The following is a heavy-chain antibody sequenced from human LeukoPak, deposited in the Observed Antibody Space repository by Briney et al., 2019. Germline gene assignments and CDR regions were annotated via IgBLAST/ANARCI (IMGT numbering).Heavy chain of an antibody. Sequence: GGSLRLSCAASGFTFSSYWMSWVRQAPGKGLEWVGRIKSKTDGGTTDYAAPVKGRFTISRDDSKNTLYLQMNSLKTEDTAVYYCTTEFTEYQLDYYYGMDVWGQGTTVTVSS. CDR2: IKSKTDGGTT. V-gene: IGHV3-15*01. CDR3: TTEFTEYQLDYYYGMDV. D-gene: IGHD2-2*01. CDR1: GFTFSSYW. J-gene: IGHJ6*02.